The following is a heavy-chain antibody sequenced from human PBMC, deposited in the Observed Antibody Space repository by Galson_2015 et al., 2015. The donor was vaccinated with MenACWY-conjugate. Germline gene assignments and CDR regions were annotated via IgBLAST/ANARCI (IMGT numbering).Heavy chain of an antibody. CDR3: ARNLYDPWYYFDH. CDR1: GFTFSDYA. J-gene: IGHJ4*01. Sequence: SLRLSCAASGFTFSDYAMTWVRQAPGRGLEWVSGISGSGDTTYYADPVKGRFAISRDNSKNTLSPQMNGLRAEDTGVYFCARNLYDPWYYFDHWGHGVLVTVSS. CDR2: ISGSGDTT. V-gene: IGHV3-23*01. D-gene: IGHD1-14*01.